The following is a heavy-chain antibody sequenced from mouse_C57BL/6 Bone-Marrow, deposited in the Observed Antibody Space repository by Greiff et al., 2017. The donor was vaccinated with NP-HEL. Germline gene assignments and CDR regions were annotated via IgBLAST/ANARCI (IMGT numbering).Heavy chain of an antibody. J-gene: IGHJ4*01. CDR2: INYDGSST. CDR1: GFTFSDYY. V-gene: IGHV5-16*01. CDR3: ARSHYYYAMDY. Sequence: DVQLVESEGGLVQPGSSMKLSCTASGFTFSDYYMAWVRQVPEKGLEWVANINYDGSSTYYLDSLKSRFIISRDNAKNILYLQMSSLKSEDTATYYCARSHYYYAMDYWGQGTSVTVSS. D-gene: IGHD6-2*01.